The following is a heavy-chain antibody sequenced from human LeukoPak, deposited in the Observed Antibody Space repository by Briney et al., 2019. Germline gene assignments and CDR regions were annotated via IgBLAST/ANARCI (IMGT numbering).Heavy chain of an antibody. V-gene: IGHV3-30*18. Sequence: PGGSLRLSCAASGFTFSTYGMHWVRQAPGKGLEGVAVISYDGSNKYYADSVKGRFTISRDNSKNTLYLQMNSLRAEDTAVYYCAKDSVLSLPTPDYWGQGTLVTVSS. D-gene: IGHD1-26*01. CDR1: GFTFSTYG. J-gene: IGHJ4*02. CDR3: AKDSVLSLPTPDY. CDR2: ISYDGSNK.